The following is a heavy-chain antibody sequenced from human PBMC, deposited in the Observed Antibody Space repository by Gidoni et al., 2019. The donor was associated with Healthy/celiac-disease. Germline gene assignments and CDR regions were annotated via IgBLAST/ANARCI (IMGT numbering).Heavy chain of an antibody. CDR2: SYTSGST. CDR3: ARELAVARFDY. CDR1: GGSISSGSYY. Sequence: QVQLQESGPGLAKPSQTLSLTCTVSGGSISSGSYYWSWIRQPAGKGLEWIGRSYTSGSTNYNPSLKSRVTISVDTSKNQFSLKLSSVTAADTAVYYCARELAVARFDYWGQGTLVTVSS. V-gene: IGHV4-61*02. J-gene: IGHJ4*02. D-gene: IGHD6-19*01.